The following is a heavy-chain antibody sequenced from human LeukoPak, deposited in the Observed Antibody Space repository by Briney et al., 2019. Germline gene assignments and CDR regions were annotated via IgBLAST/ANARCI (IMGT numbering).Heavy chain of an antibody. D-gene: IGHD2-15*01. CDR1: GFTISNYW. Sequence: GGSLRLSCAASGFTISNYWMTWVRQAPGKGLEWVANIKQDGSEKYYVVSVKGRFTISRDNAKNSLYLQMNSLRAEDTALYYCAREDQPRGTFDYWGQGILVTVSS. CDR3: AREDQPRGTFDY. CDR2: IKQDGSEK. V-gene: IGHV3-7*05. J-gene: IGHJ4*02.